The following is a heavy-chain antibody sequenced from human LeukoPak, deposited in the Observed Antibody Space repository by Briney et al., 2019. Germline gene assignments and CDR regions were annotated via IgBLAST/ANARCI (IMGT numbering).Heavy chain of an antibody. V-gene: IGHV4-59*11. CDR1: GGSISSHY. Sequence: SETLSLTCTVSGGSISSHYWSWIRQPPGKGLEWIGYIYYSGSTNCNPSLKSRGTISIDTSKNQFSLKLSSVTVADTAVYYCARDFRDGDSVFYYYYMDVWGKGTTVTVSS. D-gene: IGHD4-17*01. CDR3: ARDFRDGDSVFYYYYMDV. J-gene: IGHJ6*03. CDR2: IYYSGST.